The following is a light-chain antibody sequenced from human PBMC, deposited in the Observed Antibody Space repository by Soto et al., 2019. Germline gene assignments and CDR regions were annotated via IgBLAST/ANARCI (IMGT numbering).Light chain of an antibody. Sequence: DIVMTQTPDSLAVSLGERATLNCKSSQSVLYSSHNKNYLAWFQQRPGQPPKLIIYWASTREAGVPDRFSGSGSGTDFTLTSRSLQAEDLAVYYCQQYYTTPPTFGGGTKVEIK. CDR1: QSVLYSSHNKNY. CDR3: QQYYTTPPT. CDR2: WAS. V-gene: IGKV4-1*01. J-gene: IGKJ4*02.